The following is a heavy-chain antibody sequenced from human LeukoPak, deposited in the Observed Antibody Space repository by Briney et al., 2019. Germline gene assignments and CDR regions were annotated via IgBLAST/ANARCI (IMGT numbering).Heavy chain of an antibody. D-gene: IGHD3-22*01. CDR1: GGSISDYY. V-gene: IGHV4-59*01. CDR3: ARGTGAYYYL. J-gene: IGHJ3*01. CDR2: IYYSGST. Sequence: SETLSLTCTVSGGSISDYYWSWIRQPPGKGLEWIGYIYYSGSTKYNPYLKSRVTISIDTSKNQFSLKLSSVTAADTALYYCARGTGAYYYLWGQGTMVTVSS.